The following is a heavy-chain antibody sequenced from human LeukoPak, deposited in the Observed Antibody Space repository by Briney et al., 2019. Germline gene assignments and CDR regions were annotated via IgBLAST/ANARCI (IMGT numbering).Heavy chain of an antibody. V-gene: IGHV1-2*06. J-gene: IGHJ4*02. CDR2: INPNSGGT. CDR1: GYTFTGYY. CDR3: ATRSSGSYGSPRDFDY. D-gene: IGHD1-26*01. Sequence: ATVKVSCKASGYTFTGYYMHWVRQAPGQGLEWMGRINPNSGGTNYAQKFQGRVTMTRDTSISTAYMELSRLRSDDTAVYYCATRSSGSYGSPRDFDYWGQGTPVTVSS.